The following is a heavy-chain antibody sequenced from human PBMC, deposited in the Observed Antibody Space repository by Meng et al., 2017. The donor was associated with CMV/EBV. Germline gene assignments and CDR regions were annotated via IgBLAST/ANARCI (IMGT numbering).Heavy chain of an antibody. Sequence: GGSLRLSCAASGFTFSSYWMHWVRQAPGKGLVWVSRINSDGSSTSYADSVKGRFTISRDNAKNTLYLQMNSLRAEDTAVYYCARDRGYCSSTSCRYWYFDLWGRGTMVTVSS. CDR3: ARDRGYCSSTSCRYWYFDL. J-gene: IGHJ2*01. V-gene: IGHV3-74*01. D-gene: IGHD2-2*01. CDR1: GFTFSSYW. CDR2: INSDGSST.